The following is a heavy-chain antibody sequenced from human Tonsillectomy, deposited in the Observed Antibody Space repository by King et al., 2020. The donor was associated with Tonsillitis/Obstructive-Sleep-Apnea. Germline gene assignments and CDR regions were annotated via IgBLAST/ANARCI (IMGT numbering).Heavy chain of an antibody. J-gene: IGHJ6*03. CDR3: AGGYSSSWSSRFYYYLDV. V-gene: IGHV3-11*01. D-gene: IGHD6-13*01. CDR2: ISSRGSTI. Sequence: VQLVESGGGLVKPGGSLRLSCAASGFTFSDYYMSWIRQAPGKGLEWVSYISSRGSTIYYADSVKGRFTISRDNAKNSLYLQMNSLRVEDTAVYFCAGGYSSSWSSRFYYYLDVWGKGTTVTVSS. CDR1: GFTFSDYY.